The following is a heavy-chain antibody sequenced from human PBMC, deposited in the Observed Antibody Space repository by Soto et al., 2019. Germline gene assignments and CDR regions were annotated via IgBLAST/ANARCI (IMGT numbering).Heavy chain of an antibody. J-gene: IGHJ6*02. V-gene: IGHV3-74*01. CDR2: IISGGTRV. Sequence: PGGSLRLSCAASGFTFSSDWMNWVGQSPGKGLEWVSRIISGGTRVSYADSVKGRFIITRDNAKNTLYLEMHSLTADDTAVYYCARERTSKGGMDIWGQGTTVTVSS. CDR1: GFTFSSDW. CDR3: ARERTSKGGMDI.